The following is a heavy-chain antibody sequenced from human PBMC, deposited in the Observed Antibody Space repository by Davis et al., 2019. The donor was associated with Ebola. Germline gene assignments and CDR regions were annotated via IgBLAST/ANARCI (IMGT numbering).Heavy chain of an antibody. V-gene: IGHV3-15*07. CDR2: IKSKTDGGTT. Sequence: PGGSLRLSCTASGFTFSNAWMNWVRQAPGKGLEWVGRIKSKTDGGTTDYAAPVKGRFIISRDDSKDMLYLQMNGLKTEDTAVYYCTKAVLGYWGQGTLVTVSS. D-gene: IGHD6-6*01. CDR3: TKAVLGY. J-gene: IGHJ4*02. CDR1: GFTFSNAW.